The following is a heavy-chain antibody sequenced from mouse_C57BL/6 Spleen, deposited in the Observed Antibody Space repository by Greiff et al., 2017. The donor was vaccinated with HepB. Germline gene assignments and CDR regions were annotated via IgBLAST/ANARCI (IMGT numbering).Heavy chain of an antibody. J-gene: IGHJ4*01. CDR3: ASYYYGSSHYAMDY. V-gene: IGHV1-81*01. D-gene: IGHD1-1*01. CDR1: GYTFTSYG. Sequence: QVQLQQSGAELARPGASVKLSCKASGYTFTSYGISWVKQRTGQGLEWIGEIYPRSGNTYYNEKFKGKVTLTADKSSSTAYMELRSLTSEDSAVYFCASYYYGSSHYAMDYWGQGTSVTVSS. CDR2: IYPRSGNT.